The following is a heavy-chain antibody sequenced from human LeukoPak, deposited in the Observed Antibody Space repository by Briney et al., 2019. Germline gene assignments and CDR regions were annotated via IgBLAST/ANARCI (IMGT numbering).Heavy chain of an antibody. Sequence: GRSLRLSCAASGFTFSSYGMHWVHQAPGKGLEWVAVISYDGSNKYYADSVKGRFTISRDNSKNTLYLQMNSLRAEDTAVYYCAKDRHDSSGIMWYYYYGMDVWGQGTTVTVSS. CDR1: GFTFSSYG. D-gene: IGHD3-22*01. J-gene: IGHJ6*02. V-gene: IGHV3-30*18. CDR3: AKDRHDSSGIMWYYYYGMDV. CDR2: ISYDGSNK.